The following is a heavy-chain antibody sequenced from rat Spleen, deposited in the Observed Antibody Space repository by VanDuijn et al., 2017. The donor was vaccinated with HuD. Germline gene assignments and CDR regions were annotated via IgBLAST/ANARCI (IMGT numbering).Heavy chain of an antibody. D-gene: IGHD1-6*01. CDR3: TRDRILRSTGFDY. Sequence: EVQLVESGGGLVQPGRSLKLSCAASGFTFSDYAMACVRQAPKKGLEWVASTSSGGGSTYYRDSVKGRFTISRDNAKSTLYLQMDSLRSEDTATYYCTRDRILRSTGFDYWGQGVMVTVSS. J-gene: IGHJ2*01. V-gene: IGHV5S23*01. CDR2: TSSGGGST. CDR1: GFTFSDYA.